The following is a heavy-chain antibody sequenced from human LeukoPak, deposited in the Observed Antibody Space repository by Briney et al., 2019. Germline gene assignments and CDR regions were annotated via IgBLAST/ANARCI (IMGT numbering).Heavy chain of an antibody. Sequence: GGSLRLSCAASGFTFSSCSMNSVRQAPGKGLEWVSYISSSGSTIHYADSVKGRFTISRDNAKNSLYLRMNSLRAEDTAVYYCASMVTTLDAFDIWGQGTMVTVSS. CDR3: ASMVTTLDAFDI. CDR1: GFTFSSCS. V-gene: IGHV3-48*04. J-gene: IGHJ3*02. D-gene: IGHD4-17*01. CDR2: ISSSGSTI.